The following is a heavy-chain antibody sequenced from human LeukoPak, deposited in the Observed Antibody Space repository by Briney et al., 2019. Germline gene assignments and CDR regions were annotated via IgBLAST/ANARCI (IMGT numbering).Heavy chain of an antibody. CDR2: ISSSRSTI. CDR1: GFTFSSYG. Sequence: GGSLRLSCAASGFTFSSYGMNWVRQAPGKGLERVSYISSSRSTIYYADSVKGRFTISRDNAKNSLYLQMNSLRAEDTAVYYCAELGITMIGGGWGKGTTVTISS. CDR3: AELGITMIGGG. J-gene: IGHJ6*04. V-gene: IGHV3-48*03. D-gene: IGHD3-10*02.